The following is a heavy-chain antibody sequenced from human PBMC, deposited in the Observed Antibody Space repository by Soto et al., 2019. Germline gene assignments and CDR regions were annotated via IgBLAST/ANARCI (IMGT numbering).Heavy chain of an antibody. CDR3: ATPGPMVRGRTTRYYGMDV. J-gene: IGHJ6*02. CDR1: GYSFTSYW. Sequence: PGESLKISCKGSGYSFTSYWISWVRQMPGKGLEWMGRIDPSDSYTNYSPSFQGHVTISADKSISTAYLQWSSLKASDTAMYYCATPGPMVRGRTTRYYGMDVWGQGTTVTVSS. V-gene: IGHV5-10-1*01. CDR2: IDPSDSYT. D-gene: IGHD3-10*01.